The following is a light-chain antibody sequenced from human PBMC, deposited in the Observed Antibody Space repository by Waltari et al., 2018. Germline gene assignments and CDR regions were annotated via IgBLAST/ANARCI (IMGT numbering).Light chain of an antibody. CDR1: QSVGRS. J-gene: IGKJ1*01. V-gene: IGKV3-20*01. CDR3: QHYVRLPVT. Sequence: IVFTQPPRTLSVSPGDRATLACRASQSVGRSLAWYQQRPGQAPRLLSYGAPIRATGIPERFRGGGSGTDFSLTISRLGPEELAAYHCQHYVRLPVTFGQGTKVEIK. CDR2: GAP.